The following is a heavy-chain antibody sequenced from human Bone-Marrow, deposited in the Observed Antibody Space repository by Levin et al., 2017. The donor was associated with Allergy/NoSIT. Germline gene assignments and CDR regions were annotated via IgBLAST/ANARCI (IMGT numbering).Heavy chain of an antibody. CDR1: GFTFNSYA. J-gene: IGHJ4*02. Sequence: PGGSLRLSCAASGFTFNSYALSWVRQAPGKGLEWVSAISGSGSSTYYADSVKGRFTISRDNSKTTLYLQMNSLKAEETAVYYCAKGAGWVAAAVALIWGQGTLVTVSS. V-gene: IGHV3-23*01. D-gene: IGHD6-19*01. CDR3: AKGAGWVAAAVALI. CDR2: ISGSGSST.